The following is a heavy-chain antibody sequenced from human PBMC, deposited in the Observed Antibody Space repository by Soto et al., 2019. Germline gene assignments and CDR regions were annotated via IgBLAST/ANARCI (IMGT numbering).Heavy chain of an antibody. CDR3: ARGDYFDSSGYSFDF. Sequence: VGSLRLSCAASGFIFSNFAMHWVRQAPGKGLEWMAFISYDGNNKYYADSVKGQFTISRDNSKNTVYLQMQSLRAEDTALYYCARGDYFDSSGYSFDFWGQGTLVTVS. CDR2: ISYDGNNK. V-gene: IGHV3-30-3*01. J-gene: IGHJ4*02. CDR1: GFIFSNFA. D-gene: IGHD3-22*01.